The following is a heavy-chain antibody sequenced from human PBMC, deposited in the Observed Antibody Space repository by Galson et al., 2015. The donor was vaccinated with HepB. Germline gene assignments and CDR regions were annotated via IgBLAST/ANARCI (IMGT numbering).Heavy chain of an antibody. D-gene: IGHD1-7*01. CDR1: GASISSYY. CDR3: ARHVGWNSVDY. J-gene: IGHJ4*02. V-gene: IGHV4-59*08. Sequence: LSLTCTVSGASISSYYWNWIRQPPGKGLEWIGYMSSSGSTNNNPSLKSRVTISIDTSKNQFSLKLRSVTAADTAVYYCARHVGWNSVDYWGQGTLVTVSS. CDR2: MSSSGST.